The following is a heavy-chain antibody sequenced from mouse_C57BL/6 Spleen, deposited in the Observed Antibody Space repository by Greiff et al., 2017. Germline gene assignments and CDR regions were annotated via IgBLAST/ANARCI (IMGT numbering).Heavy chain of an antibody. CDR3: TGYGYYAMDY. J-gene: IGHJ4*01. V-gene: IGHV6-3*01. CDR2: IRLKSDNYAT. Sequence: EVKLMESGGGLVQPGGSMKLSCVASGFTFSNYWMNWVRQSPEKGLEWVAQIRLKSDNYATHYAESVKGRFTISRDDSKSSVYLQMNNLRAEDTGIYYCTGYGYYAMDYWGQGTSVTVSS. D-gene: IGHD1-1*02. CDR1: GFTFSNYW.